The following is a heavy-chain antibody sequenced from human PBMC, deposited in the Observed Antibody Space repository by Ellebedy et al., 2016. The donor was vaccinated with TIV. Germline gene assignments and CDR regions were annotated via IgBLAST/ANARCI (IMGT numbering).Heavy chain of an antibody. D-gene: IGHD6-13*01. J-gene: IGHJ2*01. Sequence: GESLKISCAASGFTFSSYWMHWVRQAPGKGLVWVARVNSDGTTTTYVDAVDGRFTMHRDNAKHTLYLKLNSLTAEDTAVYYCARDPYTSTGQWYFDLWGRGTLVTVSS. CDR1: GFTFSSYW. V-gene: IGHV3-74*01. CDR3: ARDPYTSTGQWYFDL. CDR2: VNSDGTTT.